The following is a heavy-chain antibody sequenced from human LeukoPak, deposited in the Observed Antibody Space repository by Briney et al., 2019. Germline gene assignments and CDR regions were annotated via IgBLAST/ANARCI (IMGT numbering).Heavy chain of an antibody. V-gene: IGHV4-61*02. J-gene: IGHJ4*02. CDR1: GGSISSGSYY. D-gene: IGHD2-21*01. CDR2: IYPSGST. CDR3: ARSRIFRAGTFDY. Sequence: SETLSLTCTVSGGSISSGSYYWSWIRQPAGKGLEWIGRIYPSGSTNYNPSLKSRVTISVDTSKNQFPLKRSSVTAADTAVYYCARSRIFRAGTFDYWGQGTLVTVSS.